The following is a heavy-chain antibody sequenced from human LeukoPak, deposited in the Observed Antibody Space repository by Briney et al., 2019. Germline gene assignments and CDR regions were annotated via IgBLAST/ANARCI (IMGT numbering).Heavy chain of an antibody. V-gene: IGHV4-59*08. CDR2: IYYSGST. Sequence: SETLSLTCTVSGGSISSCYWSWIRQPPGKGLEWIGYIYYSGSTNYNPSLKSRVTISVDTSKNQFSLKLSSVTAADTAVYYCARHSYDSSGYYSHYFDYWGQGTLVTVSS. J-gene: IGHJ4*02. D-gene: IGHD3-22*01. CDR1: GGSISSCY. CDR3: ARHSYDSSGYYSHYFDY.